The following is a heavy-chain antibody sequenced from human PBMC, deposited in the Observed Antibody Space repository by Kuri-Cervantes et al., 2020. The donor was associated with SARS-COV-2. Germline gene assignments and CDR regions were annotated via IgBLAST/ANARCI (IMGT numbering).Heavy chain of an antibody. CDR2: IYYSGST. Sequence: SETLSLSCTVSGGSISSYYWSWIRQPPGKGLEWIGYIYYSGSTNYNPSLKSRVTISVDTSKNQFSLKLSSVTAADTAVYYCARGAGYSSSWYQGGAFDIWGQGTMVTVSS. D-gene: IGHD6-13*01. V-gene: IGHV4-59*01. J-gene: IGHJ3*02. CDR1: GGSISSYY. CDR3: ARGAGYSSSWYQGGAFDI.